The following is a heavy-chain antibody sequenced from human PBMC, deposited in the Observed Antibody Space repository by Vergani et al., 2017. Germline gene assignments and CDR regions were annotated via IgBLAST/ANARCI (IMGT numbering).Heavy chain of an antibody. J-gene: IGHJ5*02. V-gene: IGHV3-30-3*01. Sequence: VQLVESGGGLVQPGRSLRLSCAASGFTFSSYAMHWVRQAPGKGLEWVAVISYDGSNKYYADSVKGRFTISRDNSKNTLYMQMNSLRAEDTAVYYCARAVEPGLWFGXFSPWGQGTLVTVSS. CDR1: GFTFSSYA. D-gene: IGHD3-10*01. CDR2: ISYDGSNK. CDR3: ARAVEPGLWFGXFSP.